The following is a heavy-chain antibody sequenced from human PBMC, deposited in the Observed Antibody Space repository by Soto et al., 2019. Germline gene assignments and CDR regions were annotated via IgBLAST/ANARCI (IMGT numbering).Heavy chain of an antibody. Sequence: QLQLQESGPGLVKPSETLSLTCTVSGDSISSSYYWGWVRQPPGKGLECIGAVYYTGFTYYNPSLKSRLTISLDTSNNQFSLRLSSVTAADTAIYYCARLPVVVIALGYFDPWGPGTLVTVSS. V-gene: IGHV4-39*01. CDR2: VYYTGFT. D-gene: IGHD2-21*01. CDR3: ARLPVVVIALGYFDP. J-gene: IGHJ5*02. CDR1: GDSISSSYY.